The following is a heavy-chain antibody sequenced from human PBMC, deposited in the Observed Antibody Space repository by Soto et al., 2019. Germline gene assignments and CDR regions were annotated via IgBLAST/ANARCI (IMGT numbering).Heavy chain of an antibody. CDR1: GFTFSSYG. V-gene: IGHV3-33*01. CDR2: IWYDGSNK. CDR3: ARDQYSSSWLVDY. J-gene: IGHJ4*02. Sequence: GGSLRLSCAASGFTFSSYGMHWVRQAPGKGLEWVAVIWYDGSNKYYADSVKGRFTISRDNSKNTLYLQMNSLRAEDTAVYYCARDQYSSSWLVDYWGQGTLVTVPQ. D-gene: IGHD6-13*01.